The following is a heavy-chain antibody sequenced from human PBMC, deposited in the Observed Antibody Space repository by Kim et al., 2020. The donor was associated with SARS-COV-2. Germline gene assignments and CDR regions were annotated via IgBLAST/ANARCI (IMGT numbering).Heavy chain of an antibody. Sequence: GGSLRLSCAASGFTFSSYAMHWVRQAPGKGLEWVAVISYDGSNKYYADSVKGRFTISRDNSKNTLYLQMNSLRAEDTAVYYCARDRLRWFGALSVDAFD. J-gene: IGHJ3*02. CDR3: ARDRLRWFGALSVDAFD. CDR2: ISYDGSNK. CDR1: GFTFSSYA. D-gene: IGHD3-10*01. V-gene: IGHV3-30*04.